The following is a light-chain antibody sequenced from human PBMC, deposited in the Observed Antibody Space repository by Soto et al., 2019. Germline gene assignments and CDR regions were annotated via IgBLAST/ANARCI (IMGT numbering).Light chain of an antibody. V-gene: IGKV1-5*03. J-gene: IGKJ2*01. Sequence: DIQMTQSPSTLSASVGDRVTITCRASQSISSWLAWYQQKPGKAPKLLIYKASNLESGVPSRFSGSGSGTESTLTISSLQPDDFATYYCQQYNGNLYSFGQGTKLEIK. CDR2: KAS. CDR1: QSISSW. CDR3: QQYNGNLYS.